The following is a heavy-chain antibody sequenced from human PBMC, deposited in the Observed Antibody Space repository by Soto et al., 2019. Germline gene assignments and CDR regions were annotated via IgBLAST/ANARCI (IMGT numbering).Heavy chain of an antibody. V-gene: IGHV3-23*01. Sequence: SGGSLRLSCAASGFTFSSYAMSWVRQAPGKGLEWVSAISGSGGSTYYADSVKGRFTISRDNSKNTLYLQMNSLRAEDTAVYYCANLRGYYYDSSGHDYWGQGTLVTVSS. J-gene: IGHJ4*02. CDR2: ISGSGGST. CDR1: GFTFSSYA. D-gene: IGHD3-22*01. CDR3: ANLRGYYYDSSGHDY.